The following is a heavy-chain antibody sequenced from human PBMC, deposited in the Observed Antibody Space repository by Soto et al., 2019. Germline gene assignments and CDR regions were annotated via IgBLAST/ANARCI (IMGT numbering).Heavy chain of an antibody. CDR1: GFTFSSYG. D-gene: IGHD6-19*01. J-gene: IGHJ4*02. CDR3: AKDLAVAGFDY. V-gene: IGHV3-30*18. Sequence: QVQLVESGGGVVQPGRSLRLSCAASGFTFSSYGMHWVRQAPGKGLEWVAVISYDGSNKYYADSVKGRFTISRDNSKNTLYLQMNSVRAEDTAVYYCAKDLAVAGFDYWGQGTLVTVSS. CDR2: ISYDGSNK.